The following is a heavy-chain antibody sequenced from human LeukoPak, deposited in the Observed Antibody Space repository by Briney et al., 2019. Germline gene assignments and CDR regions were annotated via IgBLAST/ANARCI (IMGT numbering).Heavy chain of an antibody. CDR2: INTDGSST. Sequence: GCSLRLSCAASGFTFISHGLQWVRQAPAKGLVWVSRINTDGSSTSYADSVKGRFTVSRDNAKNTLYLQVNSLRAEDTAVYFCTRELPREVTLDYWGQGTLVTVSS. D-gene: IGHD2-21*02. J-gene: IGHJ4*01. CDR1: GFTFISHG. V-gene: IGHV3-74*01. CDR3: TRELPREVTLDY.